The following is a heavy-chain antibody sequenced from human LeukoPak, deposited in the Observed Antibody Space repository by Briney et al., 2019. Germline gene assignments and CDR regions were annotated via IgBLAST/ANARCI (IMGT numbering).Heavy chain of an antibody. CDR1: GFTFSSYS. D-gene: IGHD1-1*01. Sequence: GGSLRLSCAASGFTFSSYSMSWVRQAPGRGLEWVSYISSGSSTIHYADSVKGRFTISRDNSKNTLYLQMNSLRAEDTAVYYCAKDKTGMDYWGQGTLVTVSS. CDR2: ISSGSSTI. CDR3: AKDKTGMDY. V-gene: IGHV3-48*01. J-gene: IGHJ4*02.